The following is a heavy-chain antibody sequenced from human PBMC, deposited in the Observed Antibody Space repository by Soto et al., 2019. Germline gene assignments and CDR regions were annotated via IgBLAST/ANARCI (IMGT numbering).Heavy chain of an antibody. D-gene: IGHD2-8*01. J-gene: IGHJ4*02. V-gene: IGHV3-23*01. CDR2: ISGSGGST. Sequence: GGSLRLSCAASGFTFSSYAMSWVRQAPGKGPEWVSAISGSGGSTYYADSVKGRFTISRDNSKNTLYLQMNSLRAEDTAVYYCAKEKNIVLMVYAIFDYWGQGTLVTVSS. CDR3: AKEKNIVLMVYAIFDY. CDR1: GFTFSSYA.